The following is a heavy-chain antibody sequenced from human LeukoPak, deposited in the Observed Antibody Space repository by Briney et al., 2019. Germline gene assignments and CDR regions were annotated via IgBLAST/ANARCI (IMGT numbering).Heavy chain of an antibody. J-gene: IGHJ4*02. Sequence: ASVNVSCKASGYTFTSYDFNWVRQATGQRPEWMGWMSPNSGDTGYAQKFQDRVTMTRNTSISTAYMELSSLRSDDTAVYYCARGPPNWGYDYWGPGTLVAVSS. CDR1: GYTFTSYD. D-gene: IGHD7-27*01. CDR2: MSPNSGDT. CDR3: ARGPPNWGYDY. V-gene: IGHV1-8*01.